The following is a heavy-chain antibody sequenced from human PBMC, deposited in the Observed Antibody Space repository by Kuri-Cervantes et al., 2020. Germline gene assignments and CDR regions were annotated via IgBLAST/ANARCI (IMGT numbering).Heavy chain of an antibody. CDR1: EFTVNSSY. CDR2: IFGGGRT. Sequence: GESLKISCAASEFTVNSSYMSWVRQAPGKGLEWVSVIFGGGRTHYADSVKGRFTISRDHSKHTLHLQMNSLRVKDTAVYYCAKLGLGYWGRGTLVTVSS. J-gene: IGHJ4*01. CDR3: AKLGLGY. D-gene: IGHD6-13*01. V-gene: IGHV3-53*01.